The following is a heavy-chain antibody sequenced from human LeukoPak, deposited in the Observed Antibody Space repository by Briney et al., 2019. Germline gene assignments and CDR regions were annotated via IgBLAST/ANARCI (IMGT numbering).Heavy chain of an antibody. J-gene: IGHJ4*02. Sequence: SETLSLTCTVYGGSISSYYWNWLRPPPGKGLEWIGYIYYTGSTNYNPSLKSRVTISVDTSKNQFSLKLSSVTAADTAVYYCARGLTLYYFDYWGQGTLVTVSS. CDR1: GGSISSYY. V-gene: IGHV4-59*01. D-gene: IGHD6-19*01. CDR3: ARGLTLYYFDY. CDR2: IYYTGST.